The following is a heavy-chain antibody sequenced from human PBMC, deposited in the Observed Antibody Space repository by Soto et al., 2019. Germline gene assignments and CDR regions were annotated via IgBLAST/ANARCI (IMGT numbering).Heavy chain of an antibody. CDR3: ARGGWGHYDILNI. V-gene: IGHV4-34*01. J-gene: IGHJ3*02. D-gene: IGHD3-9*01. CDR1: GGSFSGYY. Sequence: QVQLQQWGAGLLKPSETLSLTCAVYGGSFSGYYWSWIRQPPGKGLEWIGEINHSGSTNYNPSVKSRVTISVDTSKNQFSLKLSSVTAADTAVYYCARGGWGHYDILNIWGQGTMVTVSS. CDR2: INHSGST.